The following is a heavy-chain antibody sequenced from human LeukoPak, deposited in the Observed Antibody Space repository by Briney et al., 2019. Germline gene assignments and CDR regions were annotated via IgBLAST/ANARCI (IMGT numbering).Heavy chain of an antibody. Sequence: SQTLSLTCTVSGGSISSGDYYWSWIRQPPGKGLEWIGHIFYSGYTNYNPSLSSRVTISVDTSKIQFSLKLNSVTAADTAVYYCARETGIVVAGRTYYTMDVWGQGTTVTVSS. CDR3: ARETGIVVAGRTYYTMDV. CDR1: GGSISSGDYY. D-gene: IGHD6-13*01. J-gene: IGHJ6*02. V-gene: IGHV4-61*08. CDR2: IFYSGYT.